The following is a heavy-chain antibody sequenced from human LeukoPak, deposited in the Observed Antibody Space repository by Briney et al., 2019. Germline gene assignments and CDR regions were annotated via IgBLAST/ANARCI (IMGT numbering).Heavy chain of an antibody. CDR3: ARSHCSSTSCHNYYYYYYGMDV. D-gene: IGHD2-2*02. J-gene: IGHJ6*02. CDR2: IYYSGST. Sequence: SETLSLTCTVSGGSISSSSYYWGWIRQPPGKELESIGSIYYSGSTYYNPSLKSRVTISVDTSKNQFPLKLSSVTAADTAVYYCARSHCSSTSCHNYYYYYYGMDVWGQGTTVTVSS. V-gene: IGHV4-39*01. CDR1: GGSISSSSYY.